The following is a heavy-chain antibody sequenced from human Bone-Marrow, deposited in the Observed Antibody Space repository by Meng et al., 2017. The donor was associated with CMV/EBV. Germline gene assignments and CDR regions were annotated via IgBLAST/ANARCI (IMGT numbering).Heavy chain of an antibody. Sequence: ASVKVSCKASGYTFTGYYMHWVRQAPGQGLEWMGWINPNSGGTNYAQKFQGRVTMTRDTSISTAYMELGRLRSDDTAVYYGASGVLMAGGINGFDPWGQGTLVTVSS. D-gene: IGHD2-8*01. CDR3: ASGVLMAGGINGFDP. CDR1: GYTFTGYY. V-gene: IGHV1-2*02. J-gene: IGHJ5*02. CDR2: INPNSGGT.